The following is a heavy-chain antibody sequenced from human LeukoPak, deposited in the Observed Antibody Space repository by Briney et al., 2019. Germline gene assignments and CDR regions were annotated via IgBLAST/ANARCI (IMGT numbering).Heavy chain of an antibody. Sequence: GGSLRLSCAASGFTFSSYAMHWVRQAPGKGLEWVAVISYDGSNKYYADSVKGRFTISRDNSKNTLYLQMNSLRAEDTAVYYCSRDYCTSTSCYGGWFDPWGQGTLVTVSS. CDR2: ISYDGSNK. V-gene: IGHV3-30*04. CDR3: SRDYCTSTSCYGGWFDP. CDR1: GFTFSSYA. J-gene: IGHJ5*02. D-gene: IGHD2-2*01.